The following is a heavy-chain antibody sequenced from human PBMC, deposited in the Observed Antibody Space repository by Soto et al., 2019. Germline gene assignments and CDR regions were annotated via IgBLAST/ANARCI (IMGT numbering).Heavy chain of an antibody. CDR1: VGSISSGAFY. D-gene: IGHD2-15*01. Sequence: QVQLQESGPGLVKPSQTLSLTCTVSVGSISSGAFYWSWIRHPPGKGPEWIGYIYYSERAYYNPSLESRVSISLDTSSNQFSLDLSSVPAADAAVYYCGSNKGSCSRAVCFPPHRIDFWGQGTLVTVSS. CDR3: GSNKGSCSRAVCFPPHRIDF. V-gene: IGHV4-30-4*01. J-gene: IGHJ4*02. CDR2: IYYSERA.